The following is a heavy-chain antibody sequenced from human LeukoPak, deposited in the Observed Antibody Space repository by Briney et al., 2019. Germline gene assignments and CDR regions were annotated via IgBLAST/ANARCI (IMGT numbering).Heavy chain of an antibody. CDR2: INHSGST. J-gene: IGHJ6*02. D-gene: IGHD6-6*01. V-gene: IGHV4-34*01. CDR1: GVSFSGYY. CDR3: ARVAARYVGMDV. Sequence: SETLSLTCAVYGVSFSGYYWSWIRQPPGKGLEWIGEINHSGSTNYNPSLKSRVTISVDTSKNQFSLKLSSVTAADTAVYYCARVAARYVGMDVWGQGTTVTVSS.